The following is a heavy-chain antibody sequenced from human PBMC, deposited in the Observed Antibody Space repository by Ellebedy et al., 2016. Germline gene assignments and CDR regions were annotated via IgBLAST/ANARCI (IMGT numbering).Heavy chain of an antibody. Sequence: GGSLRLXXAASGFTFSSYWMSWVRQAPGKGLEWVANIKQDGSEKYYVDSVKGRFTISRDNAKNSLYLQMNSLRAEDTAVYYCARDPSYGALDYWGQGTLVTVSS. J-gene: IGHJ4*02. CDR1: GFTFSSYW. V-gene: IGHV3-7*01. CDR2: IKQDGSEK. D-gene: IGHD4-17*01. CDR3: ARDPSYGALDY.